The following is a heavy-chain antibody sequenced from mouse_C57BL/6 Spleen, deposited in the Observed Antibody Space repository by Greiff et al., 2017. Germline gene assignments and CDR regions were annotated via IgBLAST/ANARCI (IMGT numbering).Heavy chain of an antibody. Sequence: VQLQQSGAELMKPGASVKLSCKATGYTFTGYWIEWVKQRPGHGLEWIGEILPGSGSTNHNEKFKGKATFTADTSSNTAYMQLSSLTTEDSAIYYCARCPSDSSGYTWFAYWGQGTLVTVSA. V-gene: IGHV1-9*01. CDR3: ARCPSDSSGYTWFAY. J-gene: IGHJ3*01. D-gene: IGHD3-2*02. CDR1: GYTFTGYW. CDR2: ILPGSGST.